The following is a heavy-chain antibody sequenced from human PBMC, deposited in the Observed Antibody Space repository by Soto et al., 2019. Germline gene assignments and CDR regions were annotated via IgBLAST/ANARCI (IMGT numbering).Heavy chain of an antibody. J-gene: IGHJ6*02. CDR1: GVTLSSYE. D-gene: IGHD3-3*01. CDR3: ARDRQEDYDFWSGYYWNYYYYYGMDV. V-gene: IGHV3-48*03. Sequence: SLRPSGGASGVTLSSYEMNWFRHAPGKGLGLVSYISSSGSTIYYADSVKGRFAISRDNAKNSLYLQMNSLRAEDTAVYYCARDRQEDYDFWSGYYWNYYYYYGMDVWGQGTTVTVSS. CDR2: ISSSGSTI.